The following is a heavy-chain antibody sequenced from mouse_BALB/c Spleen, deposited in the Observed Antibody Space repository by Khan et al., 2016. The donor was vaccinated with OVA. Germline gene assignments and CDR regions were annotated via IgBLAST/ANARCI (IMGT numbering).Heavy chain of an antibody. J-gene: IGHJ1*01. Sequence: QIQLVQSGPELKKPGETVKISCKASGYTFTNHGMNWVKQAPGKGLKWMGWINTYTGEPTYADDFKGRFAFSLETSASTAYLQINNLKNEDMATYFCARGYWDFDVWGAGTSVTVSS. CDR1: GYTFTNHG. CDR3: ARGYWDFDV. V-gene: IGHV9-1*02. CDR2: INTYTGEP.